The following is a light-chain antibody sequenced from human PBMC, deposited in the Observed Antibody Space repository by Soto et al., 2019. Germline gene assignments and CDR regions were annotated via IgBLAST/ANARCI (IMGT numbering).Light chain of an antibody. J-gene: IGKJ2*01. Sequence: DIQMTQSPSTLSASVGDRVTITCRASQSISRWVAWYQQKPGKAPKLLIYDASSLESGVPSRFSGSGSGTEFTLTISSLQPDDFATYYCQQYNHYSTFGQGTKLEIK. CDR2: DAS. CDR3: QQYNHYST. CDR1: QSISRW. V-gene: IGKV1-5*01.